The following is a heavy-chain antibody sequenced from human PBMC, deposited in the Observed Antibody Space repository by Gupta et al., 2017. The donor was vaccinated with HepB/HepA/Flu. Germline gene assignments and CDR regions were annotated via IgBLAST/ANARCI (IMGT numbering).Heavy chain of an antibody. CDR3: VGEVGVKDFDP. V-gene: IGHV3-30*03. D-gene: IGHD1-26*01. Sequence: QVQLEESGGGVVQPGRSLRLSCAASGFTFSSHAMHWVRQAPGKGLEWVAVISHDETYKDYADSVKGRFSISRDNSNNILFLQMNRLRTEDTAVYYCVGEVGVKDFDPWGQGTQVTVSS. CDR1: GFTFSSHA. J-gene: IGHJ5*02. CDR2: ISHDETYK.